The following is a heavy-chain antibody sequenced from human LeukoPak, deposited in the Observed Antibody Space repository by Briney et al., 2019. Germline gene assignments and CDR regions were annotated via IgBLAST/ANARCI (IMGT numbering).Heavy chain of an antibody. V-gene: IGHV4-34*01. CDR1: GGSFSDYY. J-gene: IGHJ4*02. Sequence: PSETLSLTCAVYGGSFSDYYWSWVRQPPGKGLEWIGEINHRGKTNYNPTLKSRVTISVDTSKNQFSLKLSSVTAADTAVYYCASCNAKTSLTNFDYWGQGTLVTVSS. D-gene: IGHD2/OR15-2a*01. CDR3: ASCNAKTSLTNFDY. CDR2: INHRGKT.